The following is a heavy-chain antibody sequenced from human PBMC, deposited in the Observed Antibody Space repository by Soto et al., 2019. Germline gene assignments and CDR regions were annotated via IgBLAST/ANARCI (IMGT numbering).Heavy chain of an antibody. Sequence: SQTLSLTCAISGDSISSNSAAWNWIRQSPSRGLEWLGRTYYRSKWYNDYEVSVKSRISINPDTSKNQFSLQLNCVTPEDTAVYYCARVDCSGDSCYPRRGAFDIWGQGTMVTVSS. J-gene: IGHJ3*02. V-gene: IGHV6-1*01. D-gene: IGHD2-15*01. CDR3: ARVDCSGDSCYPRRGAFDI. CDR1: GDSISSNSAA. CDR2: TYYRSKWYN.